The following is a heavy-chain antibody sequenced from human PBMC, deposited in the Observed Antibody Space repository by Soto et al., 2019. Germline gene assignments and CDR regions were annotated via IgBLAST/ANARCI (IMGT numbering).Heavy chain of an antibody. D-gene: IGHD3-10*01. CDR1: GGSISSSSYY. CDR3: ARPTTMVRGVIITRDYYMDV. V-gene: IGHV4-39*01. CDR2: IYYSGST. Sequence: SETLSLTCTVSGGSISSSSYYWGWIRQPPGKGLEWIGSIYYSGSTYYNPSLKSRVTISVDTSKNQFSLKLSSVTAADTAVYYCARPTTMVRGVIITRDYYMDVWGKGTTVT. J-gene: IGHJ6*03.